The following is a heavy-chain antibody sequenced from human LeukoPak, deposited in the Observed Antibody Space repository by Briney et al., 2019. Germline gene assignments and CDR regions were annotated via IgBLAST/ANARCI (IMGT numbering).Heavy chain of an antibody. CDR3: AREGCSSTSCPRKWFDP. V-gene: IGHV1-69*13. J-gene: IGHJ5*02. CDR1: GYTFTSYY. D-gene: IGHD2-2*01. CDR2: IIPIFGTA. Sequence: GASVKVSCKASGYTFTSYYMHWVRQAPGQGLEWMGGIIPIFGTANYAQKFQGRVTITADESTSTAYMELSSLRSEDTAAYYCAREGCSSTSCPRKWFDPWGQGTLVTVSS.